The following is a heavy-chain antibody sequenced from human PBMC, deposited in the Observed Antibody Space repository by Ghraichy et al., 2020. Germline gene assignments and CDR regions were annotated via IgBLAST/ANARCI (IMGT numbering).Heavy chain of an antibody. D-gene: IGHD5-24*01. J-gene: IGHJ4*02. CDR3: ARKSRDGYELDY. Sequence: SETLSLTCAVSGDSISSSNWWSWVRQPPGKGLEWIGEIYHSGSTNYSPSLKSRVTISVDKSKNHFSLKLTSVTAADTAVYYCARKSRDGYELDYWGQGTLVTVSS. CDR1: GDSISSSNW. CDR2: IYHSGST. V-gene: IGHV4-4*02.